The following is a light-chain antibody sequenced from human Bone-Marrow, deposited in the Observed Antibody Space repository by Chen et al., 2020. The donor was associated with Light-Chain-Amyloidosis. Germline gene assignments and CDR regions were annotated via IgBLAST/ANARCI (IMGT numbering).Light chain of an antibody. CDR2: GSS. CDR1: QTISSNY. Sequence: EIVLTQSPGTLSLSPGEGANLSCRASQTISSNYLTWYQQKFGQAPRRLIYGSSSRATGIPDRVTGRGSGTDFTLTINRLEPEDFAMCYCQQYGTSPLTVGGGTKVEIK. CDR3: QQYGTSPLT. V-gene: IGKV3-20*01. J-gene: IGKJ4*01.